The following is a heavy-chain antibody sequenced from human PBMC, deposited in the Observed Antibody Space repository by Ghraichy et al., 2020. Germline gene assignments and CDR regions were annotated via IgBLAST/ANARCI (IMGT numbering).Heavy chain of an antibody. CDR2: IKKDGSEK. J-gene: IGHJ4*02. V-gene: IGHV3-7*01. D-gene: IGHD6-19*01. CDR1: GFTFSSYW. Sequence: GGSLRLSCAAAGFTFSSYWMSWVRQAPGKGLEWVANIKKDGSEKYYVDSVKGRFTISRDTAKNSLYLQMNSLRAEDKAVYYCARDLGSGWYFDYWGQGTLVTVSS. CDR3: ARDLGSGWYFDY.